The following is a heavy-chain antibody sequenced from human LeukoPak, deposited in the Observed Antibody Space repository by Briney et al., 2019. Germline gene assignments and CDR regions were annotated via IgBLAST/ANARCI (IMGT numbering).Heavy chain of an antibody. J-gene: IGHJ3*02. CDR2: ISGSGGST. CDR1: GFTFSSYG. V-gene: IGHV3-23*01. D-gene: IGHD3-16*01. Sequence: QTGGSLRLSCAASGFTFSSYGMSWVRQAPGKGLEWVSAISGSGGSTYYADSVKGRFTISRDNSKNTLYLQMNSLRAEDTAVYYCAKDDDLYDYVWGSYVLRAFDIWGQGTMVTVSS. CDR3: AKDDDLYDYVWGSYVLRAFDI.